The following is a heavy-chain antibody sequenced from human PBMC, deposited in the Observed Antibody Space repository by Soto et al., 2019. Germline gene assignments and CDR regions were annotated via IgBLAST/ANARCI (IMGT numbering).Heavy chain of an antibody. Sequence: KPGGSLRLSCAASGFTFSNAWMSWVRQAPGKGLEWVGRIKSKTDGGTTDYAAPVKGRFTISRDDSKNTLYLQMNSLKTEDTAVYYCTTEPWDYSSGWPYFDYWGQGTLVTVSS. V-gene: IGHV3-15*01. CDR2: IKSKTDGGTT. J-gene: IGHJ4*02. CDR3: TTEPWDYSSGWPYFDY. D-gene: IGHD6-19*01. CDR1: GFTFSNAW.